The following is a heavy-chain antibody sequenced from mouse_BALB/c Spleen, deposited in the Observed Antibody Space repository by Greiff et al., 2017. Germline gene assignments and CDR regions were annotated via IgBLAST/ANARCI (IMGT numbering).Heavy chain of an antibody. V-gene: IGHV14-3*02. J-gene: IGHJ4*01. D-gene: IGHD3-1*01. CDR3: ARVSSGVYYAMDY. CDR2: IDPANGNT. CDR1: GFNIKDTY. Sequence: VQLQQSGAELVKPGASVKLSCTASGFNIKDTYMHWVKQRPEQGLEWIGRIDPANGNTKYDPKFQGKATITADTSSNAAYLQLSSLTSEDTAVYYCARVSSGVYYAMDYWGQGTSVTVSS.